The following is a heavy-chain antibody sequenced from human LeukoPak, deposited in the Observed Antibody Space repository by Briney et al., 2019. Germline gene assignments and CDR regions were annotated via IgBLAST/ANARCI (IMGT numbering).Heavy chain of an antibody. CDR3: ARDHYYDSSGYFDY. V-gene: IGHV1-69*05. D-gene: IGHD3-22*01. CDR2: IIPIFGTA. CDR1: GGTFSSYA. Sequence: SVKVSCQASGGTFSSYAISWVRQAPGQGLEWMGGIIPIFGTANYAQKFQGRVTITTDESTSTAYMELSSLRSEDTAVYYCARDHYYDSSGYFDYWGRGTLVTVSS. J-gene: IGHJ4*02.